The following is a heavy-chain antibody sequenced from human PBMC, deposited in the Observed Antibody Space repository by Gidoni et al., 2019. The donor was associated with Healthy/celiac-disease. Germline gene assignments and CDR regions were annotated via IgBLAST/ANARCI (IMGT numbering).Heavy chain of an antibody. J-gene: IGHJ3*02. Sequence: KGRFTISRDDSKNTAYLQMNSLKTEDTAVYYCTSRPYYYDSSGYSHAFDIWGQGTMVTVSS. CDR3: TSRPYYYDSSGYSHAFDI. V-gene: IGHV3-73*01. D-gene: IGHD3-22*01.